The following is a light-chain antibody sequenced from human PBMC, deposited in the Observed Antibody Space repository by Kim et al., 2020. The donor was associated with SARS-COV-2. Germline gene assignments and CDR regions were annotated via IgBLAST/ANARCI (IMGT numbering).Light chain of an antibody. Sequence: EVVLTQSPGTLSLSPGERATLSCRASQSVSDTHLAWYQQKPGQAPRLLIYGTSSRASGIPDRFSGSGSGTDFTLTISRLEPEDFAVYYCQRYSYLNTFGQGTKVDIK. J-gene: IGKJ1*01. CDR1: QSVSDTH. V-gene: IGKV3-20*01. CDR3: QRYSYLNT. CDR2: GTS.